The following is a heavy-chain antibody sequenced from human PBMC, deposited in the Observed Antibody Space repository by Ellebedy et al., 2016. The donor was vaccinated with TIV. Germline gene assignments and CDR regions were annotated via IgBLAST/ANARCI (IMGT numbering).Heavy chain of an antibody. CDR2: INPNSGGT. CDR1: GYTFAGYY. CDR3: ARVHLFGWNDKGLDP. Sequence: ASVKVSCKASGYTFAGYYMHWVRQAPGQGLEWMGWINPNSGGTNYAQKFQGRVTMTRDTSISTAYMELSRLRSDDTAVYYCARVHLFGWNDKGLDPWGQGTLVTVSS. J-gene: IGHJ5*02. V-gene: IGHV1-2*02. D-gene: IGHD1-1*01.